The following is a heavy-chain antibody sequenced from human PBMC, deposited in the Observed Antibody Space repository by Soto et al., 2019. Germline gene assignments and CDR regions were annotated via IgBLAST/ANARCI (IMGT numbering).Heavy chain of an antibody. D-gene: IGHD3-10*01. Sequence: QVQLVQSGAEMKEPGDSVRVSCEASGYTFTSYYIQWVRQAPGQGHEWMGWINPKFGDTTYAQDFQGRVTITRDMSISTVYMELSRLTSDDTAIYYCARNMDYYYGPGSGNGHGFWGQGTTVTVFS. J-gene: IGHJ6*02. V-gene: IGHV1-2*02. CDR1: GYTFTSYY. CDR3: ARNMDYYYGPGSGNGHGF. CDR2: INPKFGDT.